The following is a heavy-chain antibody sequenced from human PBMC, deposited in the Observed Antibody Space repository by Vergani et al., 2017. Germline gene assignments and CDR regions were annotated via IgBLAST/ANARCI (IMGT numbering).Heavy chain of an antibody. CDR2: IWYDGSNK. D-gene: IGHD3-10*01. Sequence: VQLVESGGGLVQPGGSLRLSCAASGFTFSSYGMHWVRQAPGKGLEWVAVIWYDGSNKYYADSVKGRFTISRDNSKNTLYLQMNSLRAEDTAVYYCARDTYYGSGFVAFDIWGQGTMVTVSS. CDR3: ARDTYYGSGFVAFDI. V-gene: IGHV3-33*01. J-gene: IGHJ3*02. CDR1: GFTFSSYG.